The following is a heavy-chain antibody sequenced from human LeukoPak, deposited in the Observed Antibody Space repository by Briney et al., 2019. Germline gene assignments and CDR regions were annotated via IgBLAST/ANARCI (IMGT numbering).Heavy chain of an antibody. D-gene: IGHD3-16*01. CDR3: AREGGRRRASNFDWFDP. CDR2: VSSISAYI. V-gene: IGHV3-21*06. J-gene: IGHJ5*02. Sequence: GGSLRLSCAASGFTFSAYTMTWVRQAPGKGLEWVSPVSSISAYIYYEDSLRGRLTISRDNAKSLLYLQINSLRADDTAVYYCAREGGRRRASNFDWFDPWGQGTLVTVSS. CDR1: GFTFSAYT.